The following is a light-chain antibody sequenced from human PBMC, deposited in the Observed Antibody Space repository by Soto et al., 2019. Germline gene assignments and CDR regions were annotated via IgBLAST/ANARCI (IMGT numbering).Light chain of an antibody. CDR2: DVS. CDR3: CSYTTSNTRQIV. J-gene: IGLJ1*01. Sequence: ALTQPASVSGSPGQSITISCTGTSSDVGGYNYVSWYQQQPGKAPKFMIYDVSNRPSGVSNRFSGSKSGNTASLTISGVQAEDEADYYCCSYTTSNTRQIVFGTG. V-gene: IGLV2-14*01. CDR1: SSDVGGYNY.